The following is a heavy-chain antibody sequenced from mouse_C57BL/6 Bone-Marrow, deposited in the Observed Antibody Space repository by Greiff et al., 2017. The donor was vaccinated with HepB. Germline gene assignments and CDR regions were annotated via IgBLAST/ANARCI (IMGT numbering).Heavy chain of an antibody. V-gene: IGHV1-81*01. J-gene: IGHJ4*01. CDR1: GYTFTSYG. CDR2: IYPRSGNT. CDR3: ARAGYYVGCAVDD. Sequence: VKLQESGAELARPGASLKLSCKASGYTFTSYGISWVRQRTGQGLEWIGEIYPRSGNTYYNEKFKGKSTLSADKSSSTAYMELRSLTSEDSAVYFGARAGYYVGCAVDDWGQGTSVTVSS. D-gene: IGHD2-3*01.